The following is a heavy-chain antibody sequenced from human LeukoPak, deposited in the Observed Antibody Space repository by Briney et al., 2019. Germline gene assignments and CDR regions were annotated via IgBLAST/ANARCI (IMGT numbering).Heavy chain of an antibody. D-gene: IGHD3-22*01. Sequence: GGSLRLSCAASGFTCSNYWMHWVRQVPGKGPVWVSRINSDGSSTNYADSVKGRFTISRDNAKNTLYLQMNSLRAEDTAVYYCARGGEANYYDTSGYYLYYYWGQGTLVTVSS. CDR1: GFTCSNYW. J-gene: IGHJ4*02. CDR2: INSDGSST. CDR3: ARGGEANYYDTSGYYLYYY. V-gene: IGHV3-74*01.